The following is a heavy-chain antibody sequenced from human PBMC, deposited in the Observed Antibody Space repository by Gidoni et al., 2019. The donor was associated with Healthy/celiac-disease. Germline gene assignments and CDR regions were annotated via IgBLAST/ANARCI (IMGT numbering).Heavy chain of an antibody. CDR1: GFTFSSYA. Sequence: EVQLLESGGGLVQPGGSLRLSCAASGFTFSSYAMSWVRQAPGKGLEWVSAISGSGGSTYYADSVKGRFTISRDNSKNTLYLQMNSLRAEDTAVYYCAKSQYSSGWYNYYYYGMDVWGQGTTVTVSS. CDR2: ISGSGGST. CDR3: AKSQYSSGWYNYYYYGMDV. J-gene: IGHJ6*02. V-gene: IGHV3-23*01. D-gene: IGHD6-19*01.